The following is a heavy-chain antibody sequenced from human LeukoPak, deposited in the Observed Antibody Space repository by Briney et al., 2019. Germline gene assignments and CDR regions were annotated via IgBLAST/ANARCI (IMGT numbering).Heavy chain of an antibody. CDR3: AREYSRYSGTYYDY. CDR2: SNPNSGDT. CDR1: GYTFTGHF. D-gene: IGHD5-12*01. V-gene: IGHV1-2*02. J-gene: IGHJ4*02. Sequence: ASVKVSCKASGYTFTGHFIHWVRQAPGQGLEWMGWSNPNSGDTNYAQKFQGRVTMTRDTSISTAYMELSRVRSDDAAVYYCAREYSRYSGTYYDYWGQGTLVIVSS.